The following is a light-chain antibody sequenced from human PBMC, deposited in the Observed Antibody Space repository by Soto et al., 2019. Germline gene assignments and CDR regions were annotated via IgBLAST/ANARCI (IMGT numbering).Light chain of an antibody. CDR3: SSYTSSSTPVV. CDR1: SSDVGGYNY. CDR2: EVS. Sequence: LTQPASVSGSPGQSITISCTGTSSDVGGYNYVSWYQQHPGKAPKLMIYEVSNRPSGVSNRFSGSKSGNTASLTIYGLQAEDEADYYCSSYTSSSTPVVFGGGTKVTVL. J-gene: IGLJ2*01. V-gene: IGLV2-14*01.